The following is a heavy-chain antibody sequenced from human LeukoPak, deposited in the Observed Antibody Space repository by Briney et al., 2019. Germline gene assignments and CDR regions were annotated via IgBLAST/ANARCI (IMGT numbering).Heavy chain of an antibody. Sequence: GGSLRLSCAASGFTFTDSYMTWVRQAPGKGLEWLSYISGSGGDTNYADSVRGRFTISRDNAKNSLYLQMNSLRVEDMAVYYCARDPRTVRIWGQGTLVTVSS. J-gene: IGHJ4*02. CDR2: ISGSGGDT. D-gene: IGHD1-1*01. CDR3: ARDPRTVRI. V-gene: IGHV3-11*06. CDR1: GFTFTDSY.